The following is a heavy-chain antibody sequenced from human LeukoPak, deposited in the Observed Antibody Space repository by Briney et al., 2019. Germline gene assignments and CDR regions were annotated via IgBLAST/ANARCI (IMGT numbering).Heavy chain of an antibody. V-gene: IGHV4-38-2*02. CDR2: IYHSGST. J-gene: IGHJ5*02. CDR1: GYSISSGYY. Sequence: SETLSLTCAVSGYSISSGYYWGWIRQPPGKGLEWIGSIYHSGSTYYNPSLKSRVTISVDTSKNQFSLKLSSVTAADTAVYYCARDLEYYGSGPKKNWLDPWGQGTLVTVFS. D-gene: IGHD3-10*01. CDR3: ARDLEYYGSGPKKNWLDP.